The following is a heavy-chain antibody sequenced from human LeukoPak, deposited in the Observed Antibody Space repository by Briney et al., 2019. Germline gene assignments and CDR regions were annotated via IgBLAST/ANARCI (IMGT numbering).Heavy chain of an antibody. CDR3: ARDSDYDFWSGRYYYMDV. D-gene: IGHD3-3*01. J-gene: IGHJ6*03. Sequence: LSLTCAVYGGSFSGYYWSWIRQAPGKGLEWVSYISSSGSTIYYADSVKGRFTISRDNAKNSLYLQMNSLRAEDTAVYYCARDSDYDFWSGRYYYMDVWGKGTTVTVSS. CDR1: GGSFSGYY. V-gene: IGHV3-11*04. CDR2: ISSSGSTI.